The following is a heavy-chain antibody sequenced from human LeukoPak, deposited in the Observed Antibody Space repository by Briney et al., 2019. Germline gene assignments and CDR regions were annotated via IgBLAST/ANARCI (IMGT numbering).Heavy chain of an antibody. J-gene: IGHJ4*02. Sequence: SETLSLTCTVSGGSISSYYWSWIRQPPGKGLEWIGYIYYSGSTTYNPSLKSRVTMSVDTSKNQFSLKLSSVTAADTAVYYCARVRTRGSYFDYWGQGTLVTVSS. V-gene: IGHV4-59*12. CDR2: IYYSGST. CDR3: ARVRTRGSYFDY. CDR1: GGSISSYY. D-gene: IGHD1-26*01.